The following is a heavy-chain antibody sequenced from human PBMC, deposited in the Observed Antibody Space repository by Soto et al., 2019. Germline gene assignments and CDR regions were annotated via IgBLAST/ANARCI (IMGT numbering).Heavy chain of an antibody. V-gene: IGHV3-74*01. CDR3: ARGDGDYYDGNGYLGRH. CDR2: IKSDGSGT. D-gene: IGHD3-22*01. CDR1: GFTFSSYW. Sequence: EVQLVESGGGLVQPGGSLRLSCAASGFTFSSYWMHWVRQAPGKGLVWVSRIKSDGSGTSYADSVKGRLTISRDNAKNTLYLQMNSLRAEDTAVYYCARGDGDYYDGNGYLGRHWGRGTLVTVSP. J-gene: IGHJ4*02.